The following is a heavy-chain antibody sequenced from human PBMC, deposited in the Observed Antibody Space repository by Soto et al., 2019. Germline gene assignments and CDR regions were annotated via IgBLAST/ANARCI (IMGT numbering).Heavy chain of an antibody. V-gene: IGHV3-9*01. Sequence: EVPLVESGGGLVQPGRSLRLSCAASGFSFDEYAMHWVRQVPGKGLEWVSGVSWNSGTMGYGDSVKGRFTISRDNDKNSLYLQMNSLRAEDTAMYYCAKGFCSSAKCYTYSYMDVWGKGTTVTVSS. CDR2: VSWNSGTM. D-gene: IGHD2-2*02. CDR3: AKGFCSSAKCYTYSYMDV. CDR1: GFSFDEYA. J-gene: IGHJ6*03.